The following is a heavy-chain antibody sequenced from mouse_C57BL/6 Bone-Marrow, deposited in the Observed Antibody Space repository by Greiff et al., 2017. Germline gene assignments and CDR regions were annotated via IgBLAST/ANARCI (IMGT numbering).Heavy chain of an antibody. Sequence: EVKLMESGGDLVKPGGSLKLSCAASGFTFSSYGMSWVRQTPDKRLEWVATISSGGSYTYYPDSVKGRFTISRDNAKNTLYLQMSSLKSEDTAMYYCARRGYYYGSSFYFDYRGQGTTLTVSS. V-gene: IGHV5-6*02. CDR2: ISSGGSYT. CDR1: GFTFSSYG. D-gene: IGHD1-1*01. J-gene: IGHJ2*01. CDR3: ARRGYYYGSSFYFDY.